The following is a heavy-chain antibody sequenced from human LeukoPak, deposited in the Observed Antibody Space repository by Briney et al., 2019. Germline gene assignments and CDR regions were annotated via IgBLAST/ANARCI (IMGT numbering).Heavy chain of an antibody. J-gene: IGHJ6*02. Sequence: SETLSLTCTVSGGSISSYYWSWIRQPAGKGLEWIGRIYTSGSTNYNPSLKSRVTMSVDTSKNQFSLKLSSVTAADTAVYYCARGGTRSQGELMDVWGQGTTVTVSS. V-gene: IGHV4-4*07. CDR3: ARGGTRSQGELMDV. D-gene: IGHD1-7*01. CDR2: IYTSGST. CDR1: GGSISSYY.